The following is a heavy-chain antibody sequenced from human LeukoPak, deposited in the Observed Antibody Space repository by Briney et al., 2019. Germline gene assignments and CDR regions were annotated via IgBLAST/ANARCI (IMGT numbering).Heavy chain of an antibody. CDR1: GGSISSSNW. CDR3: ARVAYSVVGNFFDY. Sequence: PSETLSLTCAVSGGSISSSNWWSRVRQPPGKGLEWIGEIYHSGKSNYNPSLKSRVTILVDKSKNQFSLQLSSVAAADTAIYYCARVAYSVVGNFFDYWGQGTLVTVSS. V-gene: IGHV4-4*02. D-gene: IGHD2-15*01. J-gene: IGHJ4*02. CDR2: IYHSGKS.